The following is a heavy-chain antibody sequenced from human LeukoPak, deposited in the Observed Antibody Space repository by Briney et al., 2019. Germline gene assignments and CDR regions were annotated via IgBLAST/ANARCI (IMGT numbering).Heavy chain of an antibody. CDR1: GFTVSSNY. D-gene: IGHD3-22*01. V-gene: IGHV3-7*01. J-gene: IGHJ5*02. Sequence: GGSLRLSCAASGFTVSSNYMSWVRQAPGKGLEWVANIKQDGSEKYYVDSVKGRFTISRDNAKNSLYLQMNSLRAEDTAVYYCARDRYYYDSSGYKGMAWGQGTLVTVSS. CDR2: IKQDGSEK. CDR3: ARDRYYYDSSGYKGMA.